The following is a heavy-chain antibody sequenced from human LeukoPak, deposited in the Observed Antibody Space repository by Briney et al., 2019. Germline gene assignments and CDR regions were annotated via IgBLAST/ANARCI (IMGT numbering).Heavy chain of an antibody. Sequence: GGSLRLSCAASGFTFTVAWMSWVRQAPGKGLEWLGRIKSKTDVAPIDYAAPVKGRFTISRDDSKNTVYLQMNTVKTEDTAVYYCTTHWFGEFIDYWGQGTLVTVSS. CDR3: TTHWFGEFIDY. D-gene: IGHD3-10*01. J-gene: IGHJ4*02. CDR2: IKSKTDVAPI. V-gene: IGHV3-15*05. CDR1: GFTFTVAW.